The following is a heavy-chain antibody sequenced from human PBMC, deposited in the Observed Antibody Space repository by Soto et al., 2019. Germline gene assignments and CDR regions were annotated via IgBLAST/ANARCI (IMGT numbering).Heavy chain of an antibody. CDR1: GFSLSTRGVA. CDR3: AHRPRGYAYYFDY. V-gene: IGHV2-5*02. D-gene: IGHD5-12*01. CDR2: IYWDEDK. Sequence: QITLKESGPTLVKPTQTLTLTCTFSGFSLSTRGVAVGWFRQPPGKALEWLALIYWDEDKWYSPSLKSRLTITDDTSTNQVVLTMTNIDPVDTATYYCAHRPRGYAYYFDYWGQGTLVTVSS. J-gene: IGHJ4*02.